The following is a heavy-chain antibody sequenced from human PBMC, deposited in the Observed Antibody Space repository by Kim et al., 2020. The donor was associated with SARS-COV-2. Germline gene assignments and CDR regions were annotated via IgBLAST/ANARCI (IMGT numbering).Heavy chain of an antibody. V-gene: IGHV3-15*01. CDR2: IKSKTDGGTT. D-gene: IGHD3-22*01. Sequence: GGSLRLSCAASGFTFNNAWMSWVRQAPGKGLEWVGRIKSKTDGGTTDYAAPVKGRFTISRDDSKNTLYLQMNSLKTEDTAVYYCTTRPTVVFIKGVEVPFDYWGQGTLVTVSS. J-gene: IGHJ4*02. CDR1: GFTFNNAW. CDR3: TTRPTVVFIKGVEVPFDY.